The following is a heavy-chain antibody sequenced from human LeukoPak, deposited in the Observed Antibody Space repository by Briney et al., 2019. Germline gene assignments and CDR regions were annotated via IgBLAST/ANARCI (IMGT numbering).Heavy chain of an antibody. CDR1: GFTFSSYG. D-gene: IGHD5-12*01. J-gene: IGHJ4*02. CDR2: IWYDGSNK. V-gene: IGHV3-33*06. Sequence: GRSLRLSCAASGFTFSSYGMHWVRQAPGKGLEWVAVIWYDGSNKYYADSVKGRFTISRDNSKNTLYLQMNSLRAEDTALYYCAKGGYDYVEVGYFDSWGQGTLVTVSS. CDR3: AKGGYDYVEVGYFDS.